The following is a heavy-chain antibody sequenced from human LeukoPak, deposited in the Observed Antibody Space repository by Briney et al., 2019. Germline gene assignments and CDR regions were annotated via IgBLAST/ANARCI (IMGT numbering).Heavy chain of an antibody. CDR1: GFTFRIHW. CDR2: IKQDGSAK. CDR3: ARDSGGPYYDFWSGP. Sequence: GGSLRLPCAASGFTFRIHWMSWVRQAPGKGLEWVANIKQDGSAKYYVDSVKGRFTISRDNAKNLLYLQMNSLRAEDTAVYYCARDSGGPYYDFWSGPWGQGTLVTVSS. J-gene: IGHJ5*02. D-gene: IGHD3-3*01. V-gene: IGHV3-7*01.